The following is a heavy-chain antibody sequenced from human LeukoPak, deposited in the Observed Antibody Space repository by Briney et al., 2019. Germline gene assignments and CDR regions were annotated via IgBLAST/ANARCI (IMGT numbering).Heavy chain of an antibody. V-gene: IGHV3-7*01. D-gene: IGHD1-26*01. Sequence: PGGSLRLSCEASGFTFSYYWMAWVRQAPGKGLEWVANIKGDESARHQADSVKGRFTISRDNAKKSVYLQMSSLRGEDTAVYYCARDVGGSLDYWGQGTLVTVSS. J-gene: IGHJ4*02. CDR2: IKGDESAR. CDR1: GFTFSYYW. CDR3: ARDVGGSLDY.